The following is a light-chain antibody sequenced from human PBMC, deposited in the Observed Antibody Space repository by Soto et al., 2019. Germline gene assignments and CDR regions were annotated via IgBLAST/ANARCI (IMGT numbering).Light chain of an antibody. Sequence: QSALTQPASVSGSPGQSITISCTGSSSDGGTYNLVSWYQQHPGKAPKLMIYEGSKRPSGVSNRFSGSKSGNTASLTISGLQAEDEADYYCCSYTTTSTFVFGGGTKLTVL. CDR1: SSDGGTYNL. V-gene: IGLV2-14*02. CDR2: EGS. J-gene: IGLJ2*01. CDR3: CSYTTTSTFV.